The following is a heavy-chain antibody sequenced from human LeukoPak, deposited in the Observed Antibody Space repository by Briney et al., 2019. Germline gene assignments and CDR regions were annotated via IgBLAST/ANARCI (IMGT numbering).Heavy chain of an antibody. J-gene: IGHJ6*02. D-gene: IGHD3-3*01. CDR1: GFTFSSYE. Sequence: PGGSLRLSCAASGFTFSSYEMNGVRQAPGKGLEWVSYISSSGSTIYYADSVKGRFTISRDNAKNSLYLRMNSLRAEDTAVYYCARFNTHLFGVVIIGRGYGMDVWGQGTTVTVSS. CDR2: ISSSGSTI. V-gene: IGHV3-48*03. CDR3: ARFNTHLFGVVIIGRGYGMDV.